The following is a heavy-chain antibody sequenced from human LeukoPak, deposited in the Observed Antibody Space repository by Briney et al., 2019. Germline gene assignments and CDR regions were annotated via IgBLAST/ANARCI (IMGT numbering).Heavy chain of an antibody. CDR3: ARDFRELRTLYYYGMDV. J-gene: IGHJ6*02. V-gene: IGHV6-1*01. Sequence: SQTLSLTCAISGDSVSSNSAAWNWIRQSPSRGLEWLGRTYYRSKWYNDYAVSVKSRITINPDTSKNQFSLQLNSVTPEDTAVYYCARDFRELRTLYYYGMDVWGQGTTVTVSS. CDR1: GDSVSSNSAA. D-gene: IGHD7-27*01. CDR2: TYYRSKWYN.